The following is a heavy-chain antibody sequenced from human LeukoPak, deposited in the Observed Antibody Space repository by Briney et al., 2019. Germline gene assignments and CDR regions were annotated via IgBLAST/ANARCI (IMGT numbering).Heavy chain of an antibody. V-gene: IGHV4-59*01. D-gene: IGHD2-2*01. J-gene: IGHJ6*02. CDR2: IYYSGST. CDR1: GGSISSYY. Sequence: SETLSLTCTVSGGSISSYYWSWIRQPPGKGLEWIGYIYYSGSTNYNPSLKSRVTISVDTSKNQFPLKLSSVTAADTAVYYCARFVVPPAMSHYYYYGMDVWGQGTTVTVSS. CDR3: ARFVVPPAMSHYYYYGMDV.